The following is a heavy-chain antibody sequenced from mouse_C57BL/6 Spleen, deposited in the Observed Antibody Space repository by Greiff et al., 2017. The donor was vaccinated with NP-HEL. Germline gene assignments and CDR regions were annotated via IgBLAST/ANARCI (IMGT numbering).Heavy chain of an antibody. Sequence: QVQLQQPGAELVKPGASVKLSCKASGYTFTSYWMHWVKQRPGRGLEWIGRIDPNSGGTKYNEKFKSKATLTVDKPSSTAYMQLSSLTSEDSAVYYCAKEEVSHYYGSSWRYFDVWGTGTTVTVSS. CDR1: GYTFTSYW. V-gene: IGHV1-72*01. D-gene: IGHD1-1*01. CDR2: IDPNSGGT. CDR3: AKEEVSHYYGSSWRYFDV. J-gene: IGHJ1*03.